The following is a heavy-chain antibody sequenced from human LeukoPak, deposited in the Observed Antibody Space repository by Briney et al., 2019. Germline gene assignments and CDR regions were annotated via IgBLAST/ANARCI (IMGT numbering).Heavy chain of an antibody. CDR2: IYYSGST. J-gene: IGHJ6*03. D-gene: IGHD1-1*01. CDR1: GGSISSSSYY. V-gene: IGHV4-39*07. CDR3: ARVSWFPGTSYYYMDV. Sequence: SETLSLTCTISGGSISSSSYYWGWIRQPPGKGLEWIGSIYYSGSTYYNPSLKSRVTISVDTSKNQFSLKLSSVTAADTAVYFCARVSWFPGTSYYYMDVWGKGTTVTVSS.